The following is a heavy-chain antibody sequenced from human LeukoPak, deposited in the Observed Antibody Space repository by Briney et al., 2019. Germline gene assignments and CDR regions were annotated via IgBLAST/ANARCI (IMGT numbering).Heavy chain of an antibody. D-gene: IGHD5-18*01. CDR3: ARVGDTAMDHVAFDI. Sequence: GGSLRLSCAASGFSFSSYGMHWVRQAPGKGLEWVAFIRYDGSNKYYADSVKGRFTISRDNSKNTLYLQMNSLRAEDTAVYYCARVGDTAMDHVAFDIWGQGTMVTVSS. J-gene: IGHJ3*02. CDR1: GFSFSSYG. CDR2: IRYDGSNK. V-gene: IGHV3-30*02.